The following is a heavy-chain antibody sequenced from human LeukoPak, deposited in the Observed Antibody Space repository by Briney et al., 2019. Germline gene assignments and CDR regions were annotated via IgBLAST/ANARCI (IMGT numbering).Heavy chain of an antibody. Sequence: GGSLRLSCGASGFTFSSYAMSWVRQAPGKGLEWVSAISGSGGSTYYADSVKGRFTISRDNSKNTLYLQMNSLRAEDTAVYYCAKGGPGYSSSWTPFDYWGQGTLVTVSS. D-gene: IGHD6-13*01. CDR2: ISGSGGST. V-gene: IGHV3-23*01. CDR3: AKGGPGYSSSWTPFDY. J-gene: IGHJ4*02. CDR1: GFTFSSYA.